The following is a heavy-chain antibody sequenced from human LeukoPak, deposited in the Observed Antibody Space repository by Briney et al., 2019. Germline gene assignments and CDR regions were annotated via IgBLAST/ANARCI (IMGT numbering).Heavy chain of an antibody. J-gene: IGHJ5*02. CDR3: ARDSISADPNYNWFDH. CDR1: GGTFSSYA. V-gene: IGHV1-69*05. Sequence: SVKVSCKASGGTFSSYAISWVRQAPGQGLEWMGRIIPIFGTANYAQKFQGRVTITTDESTSTAYMELSSLRSEDTAVYYCARDSISADPNYNWFDHWGQGTLVTVSS. D-gene: IGHD1-7*01. CDR2: IIPIFGTA.